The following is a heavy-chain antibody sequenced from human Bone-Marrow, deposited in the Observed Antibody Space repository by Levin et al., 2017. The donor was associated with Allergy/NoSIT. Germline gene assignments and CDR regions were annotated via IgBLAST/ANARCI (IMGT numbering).Heavy chain of an antibody. J-gene: IGHJ6*02. Sequence: ASVKVSCKASGYTFTSYAMNWVRQAPGQGLEWMGWINTNTGNPTYAQGFTGRIVFSLDTSVSTAYLQICSLKAEDTAVYYCARTIVGEGATQNTISGVVKVSRTNNYYYYGMDVWGHGTTVTVAS. CDR2: INTNTGNP. CDR3: ARTIVGEGATQNTISGVVKVSRTNNYYYYGMDV. D-gene: IGHD3-3*01. CDR1: GYTFTSYA. V-gene: IGHV7-4-1*01.